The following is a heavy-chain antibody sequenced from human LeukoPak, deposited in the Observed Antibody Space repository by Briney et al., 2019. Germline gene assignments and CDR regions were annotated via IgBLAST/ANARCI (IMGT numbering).Heavy chain of an antibody. CDR1: GFTFSRHA. CDR3: AKGDDIGKHPTRAYYFDT. CDR2: TGLNSVNT. D-gene: IGHD5-24*01. Sequence: PGGSLRLSCAAPGFTFSRHAMSWVRQAPGKGLEWVSTTGLNSVNTLCAESVQGRFSISRDNSKNTLDLQMDNLRVDDTAVYYCAKGDDIGKHPTRAYYFDTWGQGTLVTVSS. J-gene: IGHJ4*02. V-gene: IGHV3-23*01.